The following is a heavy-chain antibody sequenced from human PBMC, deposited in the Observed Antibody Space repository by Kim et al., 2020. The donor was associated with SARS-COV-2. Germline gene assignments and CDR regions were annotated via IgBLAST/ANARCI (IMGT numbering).Heavy chain of an antibody. Sequence: NSNPSLKSRVTISVDTTKNQFSLKLSSVTAADTAVYYCARSYSSSWSIDYWGQGTLVTVSS. D-gene: IGHD6-13*01. V-gene: IGHV4-4*09. CDR3: ARSYSSSWSIDY. J-gene: IGHJ4*02.